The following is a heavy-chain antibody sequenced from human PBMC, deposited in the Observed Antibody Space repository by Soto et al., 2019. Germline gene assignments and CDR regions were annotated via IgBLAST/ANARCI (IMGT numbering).Heavy chain of an antibody. CDR1: GFTFSSYA. V-gene: IGHV3-23*01. Sequence: GGSLRLSCAASGFTFSSYAMSWVRQAPGKGLEWVSAISGSGGSTYYAESVKGRFTISRENSKNMLYLQMNSLRAEDTAVYYWAKESVARLWFGELVPYYYYYMDVWGKGTTVTVSS. CDR3: AKESVARLWFGELVPYYYYYMDV. D-gene: IGHD3-10*01. CDR2: ISGSGGST. J-gene: IGHJ6*03.